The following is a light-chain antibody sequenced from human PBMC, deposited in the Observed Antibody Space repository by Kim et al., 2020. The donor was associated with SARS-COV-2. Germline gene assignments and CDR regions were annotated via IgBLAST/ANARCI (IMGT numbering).Light chain of an antibody. CDR2: GTS. Sequence: PGGPVTLTGGASTGAVTSGHNTYWFQQKPGQAPRTLIYGTSQKHSWTPARFSGSLLGGKAALTLSGAQPEDEADYYCLLLYGGTFLFGGGTQLTVL. CDR3: LLLYGGTFL. V-gene: IGLV7-46*01. J-gene: IGLJ2*01. CDR1: TGAVTSGHN.